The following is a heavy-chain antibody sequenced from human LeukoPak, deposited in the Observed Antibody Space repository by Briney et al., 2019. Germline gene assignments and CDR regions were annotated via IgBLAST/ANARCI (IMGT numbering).Heavy chain of an antibody. CDR1: GYTFTSYG. Sequence: AASVKVSCKASGYTFTSYGISWVRQAPGQGLEWMGWISAYNGNTNYAQKLQGRVTMTTDTSTSTAYMELRSLRSDDTAVYYCARDSGFGGRNYYYGMDVWGQGTTVTVSS. CDR3: ARDSGFGGRNYYYGMDV. J-gene: IGHJ6*02. CDR2: ISAYNGNT. V-gene: IGHV1-18*01. D-gene: IGHD3-10*01.